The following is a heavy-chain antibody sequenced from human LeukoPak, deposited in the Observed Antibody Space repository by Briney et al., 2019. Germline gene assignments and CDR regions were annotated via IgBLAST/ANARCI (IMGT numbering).Heavy chain of an antibody. CDR3: ASGRGGAIFDY. V-gene: IGHV3-7*01. CDR2: IKQDGSEK. Sequence: GSLRLSCAASGFTFSSYWMSWVRQAPGKGLEGVANIKQDGSEKYYVDSVKGRFTISRDNAKNSLYLQMNSLRAEDTAVYYCASGRGGAIFDYWGQGTLVTVSS. J-gene: IGHJ4*02. D-gene: IGHD4/OR15-4a*01. CDR1: GFTFSSYW.